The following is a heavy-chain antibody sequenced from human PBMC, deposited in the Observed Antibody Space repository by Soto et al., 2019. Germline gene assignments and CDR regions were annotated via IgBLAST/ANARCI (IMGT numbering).Heavy chain of an antibody. V-gene: IGHV1-46*02. CDR3: ARDLTGGPTYYDFWSGYSPVDY. Sequence: ASVKVSCKASGYNFNSYYMHWVRQAPGQGLEWMGIIDPSGGSTSYAQKFQGRVSMTRDTSTSTVYMDLSSLRSEDTAVYYCARDLTGGPTYYDFWSGYSPVDYWGLGTLVTVSS. J-gene: IGHJ4*02. CDR1: GYNFNSYY. D-gene: IGHD3-3*01. CDR2: IDPSGGST.